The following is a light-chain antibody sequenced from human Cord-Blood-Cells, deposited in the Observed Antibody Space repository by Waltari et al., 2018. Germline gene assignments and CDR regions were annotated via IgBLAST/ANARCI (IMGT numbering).Light chain of an antibody. Sequence: QPPLPQPASGSGPPGQSITISCPGPRTNVVAYNYAPWYQQHPGKAPKLMIYDVSNRPSGVSNRFSGSKSGNTASLTISGLQAEDEADYYCSSYTSSSTLVFGGGTKLTVL. CDR3: SSYTSSSTLV. CDR1: RTNVVAYNY. J-gene: IGLJ2*01. V-gene: IGLV2-14*01. CDR2: DVS.